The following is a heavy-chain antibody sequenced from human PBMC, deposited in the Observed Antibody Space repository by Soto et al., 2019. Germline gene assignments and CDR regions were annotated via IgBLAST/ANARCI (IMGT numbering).Heavy chain of an antibody. D-gene: IGHD6-19*01. CDR2: IYHSGST. J-gene: IGHJ4*02. Sequence: QVQLQESGPGLVKPSGTLSLTCAVSGGSISSNNWWSWVRQPPGKGLEWIGEIYHSGSTNYNPSLKGRGTISVDQSKNQFSLKLSSVTAADTAVYYCARVAVAGTRVDYWGQGTLVTVSS. CDR3: ARVAVAGTRVDY. V-gene: IGHV4-4*02. CDR1: GGSISSNNW.